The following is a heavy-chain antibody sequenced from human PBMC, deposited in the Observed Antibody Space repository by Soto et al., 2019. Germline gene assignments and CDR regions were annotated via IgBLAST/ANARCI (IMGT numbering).Heavy chain of an antibody. J-gene: IGHJ6*02. CDR3: AKDRAGEFEYSSTYYYYYYGMDV. V-gene: IGHV3-30*18. D-gene: IGHD6-6*01. CDR2: ISYDGSNK. Sequence: GGSLRLSCAASGFTFSSYGMHWVRQAPGKGLEWVAVISYDGSNKYYADSVKGRFTISRDNSKNTLYLQMNSLRAEDTAVYYCAKDRAGEFEYSSTYYYYYYGMDVWGQGTTVTVSS. CDR1: GFTFSSYG.